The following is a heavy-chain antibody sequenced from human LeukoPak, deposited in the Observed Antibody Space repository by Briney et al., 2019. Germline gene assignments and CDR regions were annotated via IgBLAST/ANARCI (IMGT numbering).Heavy chain of an antibody. D-gene: IGHD3-10*01. CDR2: IYSGGDT. CDR1: GFTVSSNY. CDR3: AMGRGYYYGMDV. J-gene: IGHJ6*02. V-gene: IGHV3-66*01. Sequence: GGSLRLSCAASGFTVSSNYMSWVRQAPGKGLEWVSVIYSGGDTYYADSVKGRFTISRDNSKNTLYLQMNSLRAEDTAIYYCAMGRGYYYGMDVWGQGTTATVSS.